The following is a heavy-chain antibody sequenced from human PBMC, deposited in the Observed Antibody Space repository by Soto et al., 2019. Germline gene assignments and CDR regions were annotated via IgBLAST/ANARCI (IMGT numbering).Heavy chain of an antibody. CDR3: ARQREDDILTYNWFDP. CDR2: IYPGDSDT. J-gene: IGHJ5*02. CDR1: GYSFTSYG. Sequence: GEYVTISWKGSGYSFTSYGIGWVRQIPGKGLEWMGIIYPGDSDTRYSPSFQGQVTISADKSISTAYLQWSSLKASDTAMYYCARQREDDILTYNWFDPWGQGTLVTVSS. V-gene: IGHV5-51*01. D-gene: IGHD3-9*01.